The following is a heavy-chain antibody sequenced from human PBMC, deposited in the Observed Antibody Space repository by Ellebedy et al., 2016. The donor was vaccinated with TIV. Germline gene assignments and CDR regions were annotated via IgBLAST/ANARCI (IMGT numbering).Heavy chain of an antibody. CDR3: ASYSSRIRNFEY. Sequence: MPSETLSLTCTVSGDSITAGWWSWVRQSPDKGLEWIGEIFHSGRPNYNASLKSRVTISIDKSKNQISLELTSVTAADTAVYYCASYSSRIRNFEYWGQGTLVTVSS. J-gene: IGHJ4*02. D-gene: IGHD4-11*01. CDR1: GDSITAGW. V-gene: IGHV4/OR15-8*02. CDR2: IFHSGRP.